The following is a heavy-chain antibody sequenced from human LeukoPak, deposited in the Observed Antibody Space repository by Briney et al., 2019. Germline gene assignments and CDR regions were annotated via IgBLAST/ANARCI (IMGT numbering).Heavy chain of an antibody. CDR1: GGSVSSGSYY. CDR2: IYHSGST. V-gene: IGHV4-39*07. J-gene: IGHJ6*03. CDR3: ARARGSNYYYYYYMDV. D-gene: IGHD1-26*01. Sequence: SETLSLTCTVSGGSVSSGSYYWGWIRQPPGKGLEWIGSIYHSGSTYYNPSLKSRVTISVDTSKNQFSLKLSSVTAADTAVYYCARARGSNYYYYYYMDVWGKGTTVTVSS.